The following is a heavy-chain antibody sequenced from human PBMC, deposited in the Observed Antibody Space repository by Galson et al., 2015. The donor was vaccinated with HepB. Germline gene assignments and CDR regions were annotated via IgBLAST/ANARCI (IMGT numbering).Heavy chain of an antibody. CDR3: ARVYCIGGICAAPRDYYYHGMDV. CDR1: GDSVSSNRAA. J-gene: IGHJ6*02. V-gene: IGHV6-1*01. Sequence: CAISGDSVSSNRAAWNWIRQSPSRGLEWLGRTYYRSKWYNDYAVSVKSRITINPDTSKNQFSLQLNSVTPEDTAVYYCARVYCIGGICAAPRDYYYHGMDVWGQGTTVTVSS. CDR2: TYYRSKWYN. D-gene: IGHD2-15*01.